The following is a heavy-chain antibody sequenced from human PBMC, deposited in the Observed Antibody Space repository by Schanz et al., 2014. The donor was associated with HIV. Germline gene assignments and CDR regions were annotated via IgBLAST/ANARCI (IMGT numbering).Heavy chain of an antibody. Sequence: QVQLVQSGAEVKKPGSSVKVSCKASGGSFSSHAFSWVRQAPGQGLEWMGGIIPIFATTNYAQRFQGRVTITADESTSTAYMELSGLRSEDTAVYYCARSQSMSWFFWGQGTLVTVSS. CDR1: GGSFSSHA. CDR2: IIPIFATT. J-gene: IGHJ4*02. CDR3: ARSQSMSWFF. V-gene: IGHV1-69*01. D-gene: IGHD6-13*01.